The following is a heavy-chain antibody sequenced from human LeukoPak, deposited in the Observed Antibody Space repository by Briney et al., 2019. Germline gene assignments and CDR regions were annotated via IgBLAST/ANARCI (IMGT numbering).Heavy chain of an antibody. V-gene: IGHV1-46*01. CDR3: ARGTYGSGSYLVKDGDY. CDR2: INPSGGST. Sequence: ASVKVSCKASGYTFTSYYMHWVRQAPGQGLEWMGIINPSGGSTSYAQKFQGRVTMTSDTSTSTVYMELSSLRSEDTAVYYCARGTYGSGSYLVKDGDYWGQGTLVTVSS. D-gene: IGHD3-10*01. J-gene: IGHJ4*02. CDR1: GYTFTSYY.